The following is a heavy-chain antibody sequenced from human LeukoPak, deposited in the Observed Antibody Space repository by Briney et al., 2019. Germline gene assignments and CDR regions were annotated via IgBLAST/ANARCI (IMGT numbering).Heavy chain of an antibody. V-gene: IGHV4-59*11. D-gene: IGHD3-16*01. CDR2: IHYSGRP. Sequence: SETLSLTCTVSGGSISGHYWTWIRQPPGKGLEWIGQIHYSGRPDYNPSLKSRVTISVDTSKNQLSLKVTSVTGADTAVYYCARFGVDYDMGVWGQGTTVTVSS. J-gene: IGHJ6*02. CDR1: GGSISGHY. CDR3: ARFGVDYDMGV.